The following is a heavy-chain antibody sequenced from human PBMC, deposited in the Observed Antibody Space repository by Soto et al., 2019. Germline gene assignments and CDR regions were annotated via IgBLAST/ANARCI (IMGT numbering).Heavy chain of an antibody. CDR3: ARDRSWYYDSSGYYYNY. J-gene: IGHJ4*02. V-gene: IGHV3-7*03. D-gene: IGHD3-22*01. Sequence: VQLVESGGGLVQPGGSLRLSCAASGFTFSSYWMSWVRQAPGKGLEWVANIKQDGSEKYYVDSVKGRFTISRDNAKNSLYLQMNSLRAEDTAVYYCARDRSWYYDSSGYYYNYWGQGTLVTVSS. CDR1: GFTFSSYW. CDR2: IKQDGSEK.